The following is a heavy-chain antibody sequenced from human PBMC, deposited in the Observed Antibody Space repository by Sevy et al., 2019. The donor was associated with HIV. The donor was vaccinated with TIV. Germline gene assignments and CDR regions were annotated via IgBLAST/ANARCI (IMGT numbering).Heavy chain of an antibody. J-gene: IGHJ4*02. Sequence: KQSQTLSLTCAISGDSVSSNSAAWNWIRQSPSRGLEWLGRTYYRSKWYNDYEVSVKSRITINSDTSMNQFSLQLNSVTPEDTAVYYCVRDTKNRLVTTFDQWGQGTLVTVSS. D-gene: IGHD2-21*02. V-gene: IGHV6-1*01. CDR3: VRDTKNRLVTTFDQ. CDR1: GDSVSSNSAA. CDR2: TYYRSKWYN.